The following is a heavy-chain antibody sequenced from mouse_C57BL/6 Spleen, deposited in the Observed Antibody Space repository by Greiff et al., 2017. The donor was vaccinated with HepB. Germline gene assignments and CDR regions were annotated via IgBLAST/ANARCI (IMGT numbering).Heavy chain of an antibody. J-gene: IGHJ2*01. CDR1: GYAFSSSW. CDR3: ARGGGTSYFDY. Sequence: QVQLQQSGPELVKPGASVKISCKASGYAFSSSWMNWVKQRPGKGLEWIGRIYPGDGDTNYNGKFKGKATLTADKSSSTAYMQLSSLTSEDSAVYFCARGGGTSYFDYGGQGTTLTVSS. D-gene: IGHD3-3*01. V-gene: IGHV1-82*01. CDR2: IYPGDGDT.